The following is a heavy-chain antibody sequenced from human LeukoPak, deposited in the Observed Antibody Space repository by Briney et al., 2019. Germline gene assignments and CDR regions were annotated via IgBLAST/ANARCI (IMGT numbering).Heavy chain of an antibody. CDR2: ISAYNGNT. CDR1: GYTFTSYG. Sequence: ASVKVSCKASGYTFTSYGISWVRQAPGQGLEWMGWISAYNGNTNYAQKLQGRVTMTTDTPTSTAYMELRSLRSDDTAVYYCAREITSSSSSDYYYGMDVWGQGTTVTVSS. CDR3: AREITSSSSSDYYYGMDV. V-gene: IGHV1-18*01. D-gene: IGHD6-6*01. J-gene: IGHJ6*02.